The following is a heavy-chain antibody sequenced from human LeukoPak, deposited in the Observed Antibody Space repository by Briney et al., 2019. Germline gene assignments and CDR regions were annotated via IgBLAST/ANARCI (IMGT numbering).Heavy chain of an antibody. V-gene: IGHV1-2*04. CDR2: INPNSGGT. J-gene: IGHJ5*02. CDR3: ARAGLAGLKVTTHWFDP. CDR1: GYTFTGYY. Sequence: ASVKVSCKASGYTFTGYYMHWVRQAPGQGLEWMGWINPNSGGTNYAQKFQGWVTMTRDTSISTAYMELSRLRSDDTAVYYCARAGLAGLKVTTHWFDPWGQGTLVTVSS. D-gene: IGHD4-11*01.